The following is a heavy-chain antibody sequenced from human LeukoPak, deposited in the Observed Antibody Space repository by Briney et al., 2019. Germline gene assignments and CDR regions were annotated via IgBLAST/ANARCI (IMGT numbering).Heavy chain of an antibody. CDR3: ARRTALPAATYYYYYMDV. V-gene: IGHV1-18*01. D-gene: IGHD2-2*01. CDR1: GYTFTSYG. Sequence: GASVKVSCKASGYTFTSYGISWVRQAPGQGLEWMGWISAYNGYTNYAQKLQGRVTMTTDTSRSTAYMELRSLRSDDTAVYYCARRTALPAATYYYYYMDVWGKGTTVTVSS. CDR2: ISAYNGYT. J-gene: IGHJ6*03.